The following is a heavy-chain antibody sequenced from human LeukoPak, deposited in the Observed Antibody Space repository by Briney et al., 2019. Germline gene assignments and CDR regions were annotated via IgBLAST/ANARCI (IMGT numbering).Heavy chain of an antibody. CDR3: AREAVVPYYYYMDV. Sequence: PGGSLRLSCAASGLTFSSYAMSWVRQAPGKGLEWVSAISGSGGSTYYADSVKGRFTISRDNSKNTLYLQMNSLRSEDTAVYYCAREAVVPYYYYMDVWGKGTTVTVSS. V-gene: IGHV3-23*01. CDR2: ISGSGGST. J-gene: IGHJ6*03. D-gene: IGHD2-15*01. CDR1: GLTFSSYA.